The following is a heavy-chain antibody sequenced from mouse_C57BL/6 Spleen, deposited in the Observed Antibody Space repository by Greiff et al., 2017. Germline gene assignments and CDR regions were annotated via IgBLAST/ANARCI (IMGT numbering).Heavy chain of an antibody. CDR1: GYSITSGYY. CDR3: AREHY. CDR2: ISYDGSN. J-gene: IGHJ2*01. Sequence: VQLQQSGPGLVKPSQSLSLTCSVTGYSITSGYYWNWIRQFPGNKLEWMGYISYDGSNNYNPSLKNRISITRDTSKNQFFLKLNSVTTEDTATYYCAREHYWGQGTTLTVSS. V-gene: IGHV3-6*01.